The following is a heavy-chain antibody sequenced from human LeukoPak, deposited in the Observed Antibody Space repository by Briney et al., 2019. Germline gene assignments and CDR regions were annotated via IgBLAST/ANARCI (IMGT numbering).Heavy chain of an antibody. D-gene: IGHD6-19*01. CDR3: AKSGSGWYGGGFDY. CDR1: GFTFSSYA. V-gene: IGHV3-23*01. Sequence: PGGSLRLSCAASGFTFSSYAMSLVRQAPGKGLEWVSAISGSGGSTYYADSVKGRFTISRDNSKNTLYLQMNSLRAEDTAVYYCAKSGSGWYGGGFDYWGQGTLVTVSS. CDR2: ISGSGGST. J-gene: IGHJ4*02.